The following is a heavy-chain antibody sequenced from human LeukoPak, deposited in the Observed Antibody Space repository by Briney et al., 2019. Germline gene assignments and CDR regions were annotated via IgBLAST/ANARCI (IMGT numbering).Heavy chain of an antibody. J-gene: IGHJ3*02. Sequence: GASVKVSCKASGYTFTGYYMHWVRQAPGQGLEWMGWINPNSGGTNYAQKFQGRVTMTRDTSISTAYMELSRLRSDDTAVYYCARSYSSGFDAFDIWGQGAMVTVSS. V-gene: IGHV1-2*02. CDR2: INPNSGGT. D-gene: IGHD6-19*01. CDR3: ARSYSSGFDAFDI. CDR1: GYTFTGYY.